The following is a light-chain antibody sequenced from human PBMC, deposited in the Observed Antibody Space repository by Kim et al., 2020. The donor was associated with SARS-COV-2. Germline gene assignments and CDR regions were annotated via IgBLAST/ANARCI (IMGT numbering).Light chain of an antibody. CDR3: QQYNTWPRT. J-gene: IGKJ2*01. Sequence: EKVMTQSPAILSVSPGETVTLSCRASESVSSFLAWYQQKPGQAPRLVIYAASNRATGIPDRFSGSGSGTEFTLTISSLQSEDFAVYYCQQYNTWPRTFGQGTKLEI. V-gene: IGKV3-15*01. CDR2: AAS. CDR1: ESVSSF.